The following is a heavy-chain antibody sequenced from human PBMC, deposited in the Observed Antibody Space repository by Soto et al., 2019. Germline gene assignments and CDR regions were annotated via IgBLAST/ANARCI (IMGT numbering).Heavy chain of an antibody. D-gene: IGHD2-21*01. J-gene: IGHJ6*03. CDR2: IKSDGGST. Sequence: EVQLVESGGGLVQPGGSLRLSCAASGFTFSDFWLHWVHQTPGKGLVWVSRIKSDGGSTNYADSVKGRFTISRDNAKNTVYLQMDSLRAEDTAVYYCARGAKGAYYVDVWGKGTTVTVSS. CDR1: GFTFSDFW. CDR3: ARGAKGAYYVDV. V-gene: IGHV3-74*01.